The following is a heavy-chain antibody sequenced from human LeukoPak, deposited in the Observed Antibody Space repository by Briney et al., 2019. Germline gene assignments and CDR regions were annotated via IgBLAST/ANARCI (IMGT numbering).Heavy chain of an antibody. CDR1: GFTFSSYA. J-gene: IGHJ4*02. D-gene: IGHD2-8*01. CDR2: ISYDGSNK. CDR3: ARDLAEDIVLMVYATGDY. V-gene: IGHV3-30-3*01. Sequence: GGSLRLSCAASGFTFSSYAMHWVRQAPGKGLEGVAVISYDGSNKYYADSVKGRFTISRDNSKNTLYLQMNSLRAEDTAVYYCARDLAEDIVLMVYATGDYWGQGTLVTVSS.